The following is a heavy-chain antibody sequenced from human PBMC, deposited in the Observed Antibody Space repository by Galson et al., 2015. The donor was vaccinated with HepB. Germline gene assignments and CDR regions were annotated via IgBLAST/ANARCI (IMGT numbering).Heavy chain of an antibody. D-gene: IGHD5-24*01. CDR2: ISYDGSNK. V-gene: IGHV3-30*04. CDR3: ASGVEMATIGDY. J-gene: IGHJ4*02. Sequence: SLRLSCAASGFTFSSYAMHWVRQAPGKGLEWVAVISYDGSNKYYADSVKGRFTISRDNSKNTLYLQMNSLRAEGTAVYYCASGVEMATIGDYWGQGTLVTVSS. CDR1: GFTFSSYA.